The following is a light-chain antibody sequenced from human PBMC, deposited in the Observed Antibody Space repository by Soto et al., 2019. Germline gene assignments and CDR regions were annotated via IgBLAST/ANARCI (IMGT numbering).Light chain of an antibody. CDR1: QSISIW. V-gene: IGKV1-5*03. CDR3: QQYSTYTPRT. Sequence: DIPMTQPPSTLSASVGDRVTITCRASQSISIWLAWYQQKPGKAPKILIYKASSLESGVPSRFSGSGSGTEFTLTISSLQPDDFATYYCQQYSTYTPRTFGQGTKVEIK. CDR2: KAS. J-gene: IGKJ1*01.